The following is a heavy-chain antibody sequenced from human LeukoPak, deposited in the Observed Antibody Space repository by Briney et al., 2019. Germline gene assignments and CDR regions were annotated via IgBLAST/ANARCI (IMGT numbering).Heavy chain of an antibody. CDR3: AKSGGLTYSSSWYGYFDY. CDR2: IRYDGSNK. V-gene: IGHV3-30*02. CDR1: GFTFSSYG. J-gene: IGHJ4*02. Sequence: GGSLRLSCAASGFTFSSYGMHWVRQAPGKGLEWVAFIRYDGSNKYYADSVKGRFTISRDNSKNTLYLQMNSLRAEDTAVYYCAKSGGLTYSSSWYGYFDYWGQGTLVTVSS. D-gene: IGHD6-13*01.